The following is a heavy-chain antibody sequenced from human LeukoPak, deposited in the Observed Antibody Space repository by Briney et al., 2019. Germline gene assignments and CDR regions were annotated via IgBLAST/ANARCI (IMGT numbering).Heavy chain of an antibody. CDR1: GITFSNYV. V-gene: IGHV3-23*01. CDR2: ISGGGRNT. J-gene: IGHJ4*02. Sequence: GGSLRLSCAASGITFSNYVMSWVRQAPGKGLEWVSAISGGGRNTYYADSVEGRFTISRDNSKNTLSLQVSSLRTEDTAVYYCAKDRYSYAFEYSDSWGQGTLVTVSS. D-gene: IGHD5-18*01. CDR3: AKDRYSYAFEYSDS.